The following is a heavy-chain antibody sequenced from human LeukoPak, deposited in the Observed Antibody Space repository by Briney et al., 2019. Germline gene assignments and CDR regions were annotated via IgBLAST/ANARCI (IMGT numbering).Heavy chain of an antibody. CDR1: GYTFTSYG. CDR2: ISAYNGNT. J-gene: IGHJ4*02. CDR3: ARDGDYGDYVGY. Sequence: ASVKVSCKASGYTFTSYGISWVRQAPGQGLEWMGWISAYNGNTNYAQKLQGRVTITADESTSTAYMELSSLRSEDTAVYYCARDGDYGDYVGYWGQGTLVTVSS. D-gene: IGHD4-17*01. V-gene: IGHV1-18*01.